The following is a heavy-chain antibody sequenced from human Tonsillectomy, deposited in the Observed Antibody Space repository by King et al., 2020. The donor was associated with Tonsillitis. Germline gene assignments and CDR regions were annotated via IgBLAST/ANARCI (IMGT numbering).Heavy chain of an antibody. D-gene: IGHD3-22*01. V-gene: IGHV3-23*03. CDR1: GFTFSSYA. Sequence: VQLVESGGGLVQPGGSLRLSCAASGFTFSSYAMSWVRQAPGKGLEWVSVIYSGDSRTYYADSVKGRFTISRDNSRNTLYLQMNSLRAEDTAVYYCAKDHNVGYPSTTYNFDYWGQGTLVTVSS. CDR2: IYSGDSRT. CDR3: AKDHNVGYPSTTYNFDY. J-gene: IGHJ4*02.